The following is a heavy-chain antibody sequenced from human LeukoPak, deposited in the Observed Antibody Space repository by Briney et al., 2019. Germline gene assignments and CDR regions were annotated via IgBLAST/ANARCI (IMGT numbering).Heavy chain of an antibody. CDR3: ARHDSIYY. J-gene: IGHJ4*02. D-gene: IGHD3-22*01. Sequence: PGGSLRLSCAASGFTFSSYAMHWVRQAPGKGLEWVAVISYDGSNKYYADSVKGRFTISRDNSKNTLYLQMNSLRAEDTAVYYCARHDSIYYWGQGTLVTVSS. CDR2: ISYDGSNK. V-gene: IGHV3-30-3*01. CDR1: GFTFSSYA.